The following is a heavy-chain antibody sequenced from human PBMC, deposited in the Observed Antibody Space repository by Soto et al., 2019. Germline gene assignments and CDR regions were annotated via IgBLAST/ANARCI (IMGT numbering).Heavy chain of an antibody. J-gene: IGHJ5*02. CDR1: GYTFTSYV. D-gene: IGHD3-16*01. CDR3: ARSVSGGTPNIGLGGWVWFDP. CDR2: ISAYNGNT. V-gene: IGHV1-18*01. Sequence: ASVKVSCKASGYTFTSYVISWVRQAPGQGLEWMGWISAYNGNTNYAQKLQGRVTMTTDTSTSTAYMELRSLRSDDTAVYYCARSVSGGTPNIGLGGWVWFDPWGKGTRVTVAS.